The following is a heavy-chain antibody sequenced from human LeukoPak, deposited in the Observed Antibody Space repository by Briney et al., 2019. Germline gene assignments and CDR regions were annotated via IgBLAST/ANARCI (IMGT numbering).Heavy chain of an antibody. CDR3: AKSDWFDP. CDR1: GFTFSNYW. Sequence: GGSLRLSCATSGFTFSNYWMRWLRQTPGKGLVWVSRIKNDGSSATYAESVKGRFTISRDNARNTLYLQMNSLTVGDAAVYYCAKSDWFDPWGRGILVTVSS. J-gene: IGHJ5*02. CDR2: IKNDGSSA. V-gene: IGHV3-74*01.